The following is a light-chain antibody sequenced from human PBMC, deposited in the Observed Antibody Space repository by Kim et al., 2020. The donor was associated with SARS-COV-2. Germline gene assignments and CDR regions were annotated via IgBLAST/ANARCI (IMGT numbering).Light chain of an antibody. CDR3: QRYNSSPWT. CDR2: EAS. CDR1: QRLISSD. J-gene: IGKJ1*01. V-gene: IGKV3-20*01. Sequence: SRGERATHPCRARQRLISSDLASDQQKPGHAPRLLFYEASSMATGRPNMFSRSGSGTDFTHTMSRREREDCAFYYCQRYNSSPWTFGQRNQVDI.